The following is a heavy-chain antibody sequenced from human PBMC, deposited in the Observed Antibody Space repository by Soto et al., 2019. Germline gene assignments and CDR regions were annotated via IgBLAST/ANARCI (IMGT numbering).Heavy chain of an antibody. V-gene: IGHV3-53*04. D-gene: IGHD3-22*01. J-gene: IGHJ4*02. CDR1: GFTVSSNY. CDR3: AGTYYYDSSGYYRFDY. Sequence: EVQLVESGGGLVQPGGSLRLSCAASGFTVSSNYMSWVRQAPGKGLEWVSVIYSGGSTYYADSVKVRFTISRHNSKNTLYLQMNSLRAEDTAVYYCAGTYYYDSSGYYRFDYWGQGTLVTVSS. CDR2: IYSGGST.